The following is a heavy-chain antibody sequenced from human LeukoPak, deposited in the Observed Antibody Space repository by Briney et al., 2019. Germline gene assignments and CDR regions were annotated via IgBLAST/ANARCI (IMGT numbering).Heavy chain of an antibody. CDR1: GFTFSSYG. J-gene: IGHJ4*02. V-gene: IGHV3-33*01. CDR3: ARDGYCSSTSCAPGDY. D-gene: IGHD2-2*03. CDR2: IWYDGSNK. Sequence: GGSLRLSCAASGFTFSSYGMRWVRQAPSKGLEWEAVIWYDGSNKYYADSVKGRFTIYRDNSKNTLYLQMNSLRAEDTAVYYCARDGYCSSTSCAPGDYWGQGTVVTVSS.